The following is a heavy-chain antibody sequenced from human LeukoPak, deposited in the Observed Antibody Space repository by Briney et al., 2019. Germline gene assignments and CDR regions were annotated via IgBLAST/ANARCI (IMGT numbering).Heavy chain of an antibody. CDR3: ARLTYDYVWGSYDGYYYYMDV. CDR1: GGSISSSSYY. J-gene: IGHJ6*03. CDR2: IYYSGST. D-gene: IGHD3-16*01. Sequence: PSETLSLTCTVSGGSISSSSYYWGWIRQPPGKGLEWIGSIYYSGSTYYNPPLKSRVTISVDTSKNQFSLKLSSVTAADTAVYYCARLTYDYVWGSYDGYYYYMDVWGKGTTVTVSS. V-gene: IGHV4-39*01.